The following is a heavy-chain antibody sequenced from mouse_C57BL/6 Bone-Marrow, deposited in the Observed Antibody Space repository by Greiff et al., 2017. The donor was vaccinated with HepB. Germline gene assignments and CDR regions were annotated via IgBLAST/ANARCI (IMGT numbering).Heavy chain of an antibody. CDR2: IDPSDSET. J-gene: IGHJ2*01. D-gene: IGHD1-2*01. CDR1: GYTFTSYW. V-gene: IGHV1-52*01. CDR3: ARTPYTTAYYFDY. Sequence: QVQLQQPGAELVRPGSSVKLSCKASGYTFTSYWMHWVKQRPIQGLEWIGNIDPSDSETRYNQKFKDKATLTVDKSSSTAYMQLSSLTSEDSAVYYCARTPYTTAYYFDYWGQGTTLTVSS.